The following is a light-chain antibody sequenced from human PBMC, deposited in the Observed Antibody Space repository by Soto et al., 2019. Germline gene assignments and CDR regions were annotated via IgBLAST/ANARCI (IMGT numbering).Light chain of an antibody. CDR3: QQLDSYHPLT. V-gene: IGKV1-9*01. CDR2: AAS. Sequence: DIQLTQSPSFLSASVGDRVTITCRASQGISTYLAWYQQKPGKAPKLLIYAASTLQSGVPSRFSGGGSGTEFTLTISSLQPEDFATYYCQQLDSYHPLTFDGGSKVEIK. CDR1: QGISTY. J-gene: IGKJ4*01.